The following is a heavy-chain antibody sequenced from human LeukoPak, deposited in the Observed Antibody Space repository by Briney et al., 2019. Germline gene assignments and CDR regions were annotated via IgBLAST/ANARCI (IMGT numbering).Heavy chain of an antibody. CDR3: ARRARWAQDFDY. V-gene: IGHV4-59*08. CDR2: IYYSGST. J-gene: IGHJ4*02. CDR1: GGSISSYY. Sequence: PSETLSLTCTVSGGSISSYYWSWIRQPPGKGLEWIAYIYYSGSTNYNPSLKSRVTISVDTSKNQFSLRLSSVTAADTAVYYCARRARWAQDFDYWGQGTLVTVSS. D-gene: IGHD5-24*01.